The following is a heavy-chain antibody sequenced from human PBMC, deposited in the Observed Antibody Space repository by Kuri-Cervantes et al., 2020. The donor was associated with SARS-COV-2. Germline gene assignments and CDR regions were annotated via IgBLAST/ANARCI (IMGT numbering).Heavy chain of an antibody. V-gene: IGHV3-30-3*01. J-gene: IGHJ4*02. Sequence: LSLTCAASRFTFSSYAMHWVRQAPGKGLEWVAVVSYDGSNKYYADSVKGRFTIPRDNSKNMLYLQMNNLRAEDTALYYCARDSYNRGSPGIDYWGQGTLVTVSS. D-gene: IGHD1-14*01. CDR2: VSYDGSNK. CDR3: ARDSYNRGSPGIDY. CDR1: RFTFSSYA.